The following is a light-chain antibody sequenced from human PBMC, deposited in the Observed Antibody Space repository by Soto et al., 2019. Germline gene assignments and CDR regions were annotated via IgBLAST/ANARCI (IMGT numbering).Light chain of an antibody. Sequence: DIQMTQFPPSSSASIGDRVIITCRPSQSIGRYLNWYQQKPRKAPNLLIYATSTLYTGVPSRFSGSVSGRTFSLTISGLQPEDFATYYCQHSYSTPWTFGQGTKV. CDR1: QSIGRY. J-gene: IGKJ1*01. CDR2: ATS. V-gene: IGKV1-39*01. CDR3: QHSYSTPWT.